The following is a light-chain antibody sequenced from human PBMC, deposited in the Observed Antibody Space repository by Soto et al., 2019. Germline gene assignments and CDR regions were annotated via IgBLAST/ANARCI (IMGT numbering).Light chain of an antibody. Sequence: QSVLTQPASVSGSPGQSITISCSGTSSDAGSYNLVSWYQQHPGKAPKLIIYEVNKRPSGVSDRFSGSKSGTTASLTVSGLRVEDEADYYCSCVHGNTQVLFGGGTKVTVL. CDR2: EVN. J-gene: IGLJ2*01. V-gene: IGLV2-23*02. CDR1: SSDAGSYNL. CDR3: CSCVHGNTQVL.